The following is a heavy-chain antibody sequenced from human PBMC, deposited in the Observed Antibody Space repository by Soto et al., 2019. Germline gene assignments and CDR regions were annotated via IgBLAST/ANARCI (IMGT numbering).Heavy chain of an antibody. CDR1: GHAYIVYY. CDR2: INPKSGAT. D-gene: IGHD3-3*01. Sequence: AVPVNLACKASGHAYIVYYMHCRQQPPRQGLEWMGWINPKSGATKYAQKFQGRVAMTRDTSITTAYLELSSLGYGDTAVYYCARALVQFLEGVPEYYYYTMDIWGQGTKVTVSS. J-gene: IGHJ6*02. V-gene: IGHV1-2*02. CDR3: ARALVQFLEGVPEYYYYTMDI.